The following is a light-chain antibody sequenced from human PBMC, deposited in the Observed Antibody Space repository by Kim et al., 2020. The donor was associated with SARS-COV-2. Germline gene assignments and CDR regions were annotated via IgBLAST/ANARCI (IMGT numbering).Light chain of an antibody. CDR3: QSRDSSGKVI. CDR1: RLRQYY. CDR2: GKN. Sequence: SSELTQDPAVSVALGQTVSITCQGDRLRQYYGSWYQRRPGQAPVLVIYGKNNRPSGIPDRFSGSSSGNTASLTITGAQAEDEADYYCQSRDSSGKVIFGGGTQLTVL. V-gene: IGLV3-19*01. J-gene: IGLJ2*01.